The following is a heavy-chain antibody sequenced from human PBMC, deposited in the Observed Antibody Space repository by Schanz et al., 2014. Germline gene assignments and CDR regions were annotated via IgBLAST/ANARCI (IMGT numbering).Heavy chain of an antibody. CDR3: AFDRDDAYDI. J-gene: IGHJ3*02. V-gene: IGHV1-46*01. CDR2: IYLSDGST. Sequence: QVQLVQSGAEVKKPGASVKVSCKASGYTLTGFGVSWVRQAPEQGLEWMGRIYLSDGSTRYAQKFQGRVTVTRDTSTTTVYMDLSSLISEDTAVYYCAFDRDDAYDIWGQGTTVTVSS. D-gene: IGHD3-9*01. CDR1: GYTLTGFG.